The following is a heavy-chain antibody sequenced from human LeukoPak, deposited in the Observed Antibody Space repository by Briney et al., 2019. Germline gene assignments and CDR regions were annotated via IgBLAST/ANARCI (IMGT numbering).Heavy chain of an antibody. CDR1: GGSISSGSYY. J-gene: IGHJ4*02. CDR3: ARDRVVRGIKGYYFDY. CDR2: IYTSGGT. V-gene: IGHV4-61*02. Sequence: SETLSLTCTVSGGSISSGSYYWSWIRQPAGKRLEWIGRIYTSGGTNYNPSLKSRVTISVDTSKNQFSLKLSSVTAADTAVYYCARDRVVRGIKGYYFDYWGQGNLVTVPS. D-gene: IGHD3-10*01.